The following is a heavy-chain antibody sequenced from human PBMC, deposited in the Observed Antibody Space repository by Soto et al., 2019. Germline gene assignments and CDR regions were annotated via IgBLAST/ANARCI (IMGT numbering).Heavy chain of an antibody. J-gene: IGHJ3*02. CDR2: IYPGDSDT. Sequence: GESLKISCKGSGYSFTSYWIGWVRQMPGKGLEWMGIIYPGDSDTRYSTSFQGQFTISADKSISTALLQWSSRKASATAMYYCARRLDRVAFDIWGQGTMVTVSS. D-gene: IGHD3-16*01. CDR3: ARRLDRVAFDI. CDR1: GYSFTSYW. V-gene: IGHV5-51*01.